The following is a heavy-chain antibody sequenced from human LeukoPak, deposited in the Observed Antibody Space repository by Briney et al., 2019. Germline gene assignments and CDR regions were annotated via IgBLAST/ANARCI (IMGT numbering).Heavy chain of an antibody. CDR1: GFTFLNYA. CDR2: ISGRDDTTYYTDSPEGST. J-gene: IGHJ4*02. D-gene: IGHD2-21*02. V-gene: IGHV3-23*01. CDR3: AKCMSATGVCLNFDS. Sequence: GGSLRFSCEASGFTFLNYAMSWVRQAPGKGLQWVSGISGRDDTTYYTDSPEGSTYYTNSAEGRFTISRDNSKNTVYLQIDSLGVEDTAVYYCAKCMSATGVCLNFDSWGQGTLVTVSS.